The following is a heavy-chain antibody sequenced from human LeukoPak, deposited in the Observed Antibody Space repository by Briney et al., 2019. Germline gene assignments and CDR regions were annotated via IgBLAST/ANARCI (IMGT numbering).Heavy chain of an antibody. CDR1: GFTFSSYS. D-gene: IGHD6-19*01. CDR2: INQDGTVK. Sequence: GGSLRLSCAASGFTFSSYSMNWVRQAPGKGLEWVANINQDGTVKYYVDSVKGRFTISRDNAKSSLSLQMNSLRVEDTAVYYCARGMAVAANWFDPWGQGTLVTVSS. CDR3: ARGMAVAANWFDP. V-gene: IGHV3-7*03. J-gene: IGHJ5*02.